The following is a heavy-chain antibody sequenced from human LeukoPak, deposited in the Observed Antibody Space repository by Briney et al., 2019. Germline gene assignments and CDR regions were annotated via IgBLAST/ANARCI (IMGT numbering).Heavy chain of an antibody. CDR3: ARRGYDYVWGSYRYPNWFDP. CDR2: INHSGST. Sequence: SETLSLTCGVYGGSLSGYYWSWIRQPPGKGLEWIGEINHSGSTNYNPSLKSRVTISVDTSKNQFSLKLSSVTAADTAVYYCARRGYDYVWGSYRYPNWFDPWGQGTLVTVSS. J-gene: IGHJ5*02. V-gene: IGHV4-34*01. CDR1: GGSLSGYY. D-gene: IGHD3-16*02.